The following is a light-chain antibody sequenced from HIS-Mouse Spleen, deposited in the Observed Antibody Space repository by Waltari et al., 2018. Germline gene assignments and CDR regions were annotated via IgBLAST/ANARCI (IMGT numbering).Light chain of an antibody. V-gene: IGKV3-20*01. CDR2: GAS. CDR3: QQYGSSPPWT. CDR1: QSVSSSY. Sequence: EIVLTQSPGTLSLSPGERATLPCRASQSVSSSYLAWYQQKPGQAPRRLTYGASSRATGIPDRFSGSGSGTDFTLTISRLEPEDFAVYYCQQYGSSPPWTFGQGTKVEIK. J-gene: IGKJ1*01.